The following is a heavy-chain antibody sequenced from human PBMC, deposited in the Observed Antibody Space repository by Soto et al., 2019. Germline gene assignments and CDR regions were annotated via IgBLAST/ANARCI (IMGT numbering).Heavy chain of an antibody. CDR1: GFTFDDYA. V-gene: IGHV3-9*01. J-gene: IGHJ6*03. D-gene: IGHD6-6*01. CDR3: AKDGRRITGIAARSFYYYYYMDV. Sequence: GGSLRLSCAASGFTFDDYAMHWVRQAPGKGLEWVSGISWNSGSIGYADSVKGRFTISRDNAKNSLYLQMNSLRAEDTALYYCAKDGRRITGIAARSFYYYYYMDVWGKGTTVTVSS. CDR2: ISWNSGSI.